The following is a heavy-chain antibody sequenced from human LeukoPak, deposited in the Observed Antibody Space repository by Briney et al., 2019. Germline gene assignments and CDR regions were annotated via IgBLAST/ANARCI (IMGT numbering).Heavy chain of an antibody. CDR3: ARLDFLSGYH. D-gene: IGHD3-3*01. CDR2: ISSSGNTI. V-gene: IGHV3-11*04. Sequence: SGGSLRLSCAASGFTFSDYYMSWIRQAPGKGLEWISYISSSGNTICYADSVKGRFTISRDGAKNSLYLQMKSLRAEATAVYYCARLDFLSGYHWGQGTLVTISS. J-gene: IGHJ5*02. CDR1: GFTFSDYY.